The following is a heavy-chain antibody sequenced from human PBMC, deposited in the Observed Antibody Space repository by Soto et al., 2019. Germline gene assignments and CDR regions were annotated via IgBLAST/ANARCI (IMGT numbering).Heavy chain of an antibody. V-gene: IGHV4-31*03. Sequence: QVQLQESGPGLVKPSQTLSLTCTVSGGSISSGGYYWSWIRQHPGKGLEWIGYIYYSGSTYYNPSLKSRVTIAVDTAKNQFSLKLSSVTAADTAVYYCATYGSGTYKPTTFDYWGQGTLVTVSS. J-gene: IGHJ4*02. CDR3: ATYGSGTYKPTTFDY. CDR2: IYYSGST. CDR1: GGSISSGGYY. D-gene: IGHD3-10*01.